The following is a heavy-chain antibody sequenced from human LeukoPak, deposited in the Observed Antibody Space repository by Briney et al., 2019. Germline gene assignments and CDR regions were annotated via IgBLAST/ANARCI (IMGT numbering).Heavy chain of an antibody. CDR1: GYTFTGYY. Sequence: ASVKVSCKAPGYTFTGYYMHWVRQAPGQGLEWMGWINPKSGGTNLAQKFQGRVTMTRDTSISTAYMELSRLRSDDTAVYYCARGFRGAGGHSDYWGPGTLVTVSS. CDR3: ARGFRGAGGHSDY. D-gene: IGHD3-10*01. V-gene: IGHV1-2*02. J-gene: IGHJ4*02. CDR2: INPKSGGT.